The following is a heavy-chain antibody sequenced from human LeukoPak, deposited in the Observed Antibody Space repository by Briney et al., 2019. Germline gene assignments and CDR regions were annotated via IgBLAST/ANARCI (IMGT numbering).Heavy chain of an antibody. CDR2: ISYDGSNK. V-gene: IGHV3-30-3*01. CDR1: GFTFSSYA. CDR3: ARGPVAGTWFDP. D-gene: IGHD6-19*01. J-gene: IGHJ5*02. Sequence: GGSLRLSCAASGFTFSSYAMHWVRQAPGKGLEWVAVISYDGSNKYYADSVKGRFTISRDNSKNTLYLQMNSLRAEDTAVYYCARGPVAGTWFDPWGQGTLVTVSS.